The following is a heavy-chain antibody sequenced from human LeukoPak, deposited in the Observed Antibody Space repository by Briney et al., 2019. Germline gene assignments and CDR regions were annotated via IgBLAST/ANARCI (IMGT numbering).Heavy chain of an antibody. D-gene: IGHD6-13*01. Sequence: PSETLSLTCAVSGGSISSFYWSWIRQPAGKGLEWIGRIYTSGTTNYNPSLKSRVTMSVDMSKNQFSLKLSSATAADTAVYYCARLRAAAGPYYFDYWGQGTLATVSS. CDR1: GGSISSFY. CDR2: IYTSGTT. CDR3: ARLRAAAGPYYFDY. J-gene: IGHJ4*02. V-gene: IGHV4-4*07.